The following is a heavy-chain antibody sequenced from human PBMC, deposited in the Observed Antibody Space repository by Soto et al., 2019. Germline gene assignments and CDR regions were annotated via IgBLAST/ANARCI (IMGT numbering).Heavy chain of an antibody. D-gene: IGHD4-17*01. Sequence: EVQLLESGGGLVQPGGSLRLSCAASGFTFNTYAVTWVRQAPGKGLEWVSITRGSGGATDYADSVKGRFAISRDNSKNTLYLTMNRLRAEDTAVYFFAIQDHGSYAPLDHWGQGTLVTVSS. J-gene: IGHJ5*02. CDR1: GFTFNTYA. CDR2: TRGSGGAT. V-gene: IGHV3-23*01. CDR3: AIQDHGSYAPLDH.